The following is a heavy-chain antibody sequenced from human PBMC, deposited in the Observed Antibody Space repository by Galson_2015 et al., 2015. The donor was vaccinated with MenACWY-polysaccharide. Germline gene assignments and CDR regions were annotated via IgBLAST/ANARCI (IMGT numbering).Heavy chain of an antibody. V-gene: IGHV1-46*01. CDR2: INPSGAGT. D-gene: IGHD5-18*01. CDR3: AREVDTAMATGISYYYGMDV. CDR1: GYTFTSYY. Sequence: SVKVSCKASGYTFTSYYMHWVRQAPGQGLEWMGIINPSGAGTSYAQKFQGRVTMTMDTPTDTVYMELSSLRSEDTAVYYCAREVDTAMATGISYYYGMDVWGQGTTVTVSS. J-gene: IGHJ6*02.